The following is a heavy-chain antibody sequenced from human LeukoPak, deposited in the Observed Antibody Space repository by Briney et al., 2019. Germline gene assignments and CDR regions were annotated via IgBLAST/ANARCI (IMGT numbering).Heavy chain of an antibody. J-gene: IGHJ5*02. CDR2: IDHSGSS. CDR3: VRGNWLDP. CDR1: GGSLSGYY. Sequence: PSETLSLTCAVYGGSLSGYYWSWIRQPPGKGLEWIGEIDHSGSSNYNPSLKSRVTISVDTSKNQFSLKLSSVTAADTAVYYCVRGNWLDPWGQGTLVIVSS. V-gene: IGHV4-34*01.